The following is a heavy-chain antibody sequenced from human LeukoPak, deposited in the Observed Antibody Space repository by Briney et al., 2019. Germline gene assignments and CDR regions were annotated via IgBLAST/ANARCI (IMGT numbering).Heavy chain of an antibody. CDR1: GGTFNNYA. J-gene: IGHJ4*02. CDR2: VIPVLGIP. Sequence: ASVKVSCKSPGGTFNNYAITWVRQAPGHGLEWMGRVIPVLGIPTSAQSFQGRVTLTADTSTRTAYMELSSLRSDDTAVYYCAREADAYNSVSYDYWGQGTLVIVSS. CDR3: AREADAYNSVSYDY. D-gene: IGHD5-24*01. V-gene: IGHV1-69*04.